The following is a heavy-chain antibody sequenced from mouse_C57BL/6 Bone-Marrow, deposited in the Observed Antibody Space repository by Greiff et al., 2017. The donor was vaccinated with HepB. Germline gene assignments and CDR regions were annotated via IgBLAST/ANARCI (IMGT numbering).Heavy chain of an antibody. CDR1: GYTFTSYW. J-gene: IGHJ2*01. CDR2: IDPSDSYT. V-gene: IGHV1-69*01. Sequence: VQLQQPGAELVMPGASVKLSCKASGYTFTSYWMHWVKQRPGQGLEWIGEIDPSDSYTNYNQKFNGKSTLTVDKSSSTAYMQLSSLTSEDSAVYYCARELRLGYYFDYWGQGTTLTVSS. D-gene: IGHD3-2*02. CDR3: ARELRLGYYFDY.